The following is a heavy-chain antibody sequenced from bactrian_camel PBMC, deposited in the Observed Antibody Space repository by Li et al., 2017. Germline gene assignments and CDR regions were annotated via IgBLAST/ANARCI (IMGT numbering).Heavy chain of an antibody. CDR1: GFIFSNYA. J-gene: IGHJ4*01. Sequence: LKLSCAASGFIFSNYAMSWVRQAPGEGLEWVAGINSGGGATLYSPSVEGRFTISRDSVKNTLYLQLESLNTEDTAMYYCAKDPKMYGGSWLSPDIDHWGQGTQVTVS. CDR3: AKDPKMYGGSWLSPDIDH. CDR2: INSGGGAT. D-gene: IGHD6*01. V-gene: IGHV3S40*01.